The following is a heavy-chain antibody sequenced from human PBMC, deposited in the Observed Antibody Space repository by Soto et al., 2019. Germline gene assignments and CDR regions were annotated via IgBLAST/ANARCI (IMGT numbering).Heavy chain of an antibody. Sequence: ASVKVSCKASGYTFATYGFHWVRQGPGQGLEYMGWINAANGDTRYSQRLRDRVTLTRDTPASTTYMELSGLTLEDTAVYYCASHPIGVLGKVGEYWGKGVLVTVSS. CDR3: ASHPIGVLGKVGEY. CDR2: INAANGDT. D-gene: IGHD1-26*01. CDR1: GYTFATYG. J-gene: IGHJ4*02. V-gene: IGHV1-3*01.